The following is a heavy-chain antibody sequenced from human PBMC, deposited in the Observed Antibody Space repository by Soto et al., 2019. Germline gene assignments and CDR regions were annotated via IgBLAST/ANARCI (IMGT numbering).Heavy chain of an antibody. CDR2: ISSSGSTI. D-gene: IGHD5-12*01. V-gene: IGHV3-11*01. Sequence: GSLRLSCAASGFTFSDYYMSWIRQAPGKGLEWVSYISSSGSTIYYADSVKGRFTISRDNAKNSLYLQMNSLRVEDTAVYYCARDQYSGYDQYYFDYWGQGALVTVSS. CDR1: GFTFSDYY. CDR3: ARDQYSGYDQYYFDY. J-gene: IGHJ4*02.